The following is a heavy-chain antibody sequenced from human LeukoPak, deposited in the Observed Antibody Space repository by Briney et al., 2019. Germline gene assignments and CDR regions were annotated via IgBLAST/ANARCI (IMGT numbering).Heavy chain of an antibody. CDR1: GFTFSSYS. D-gene: IGHD1-26*01. J-gene: IGHJ5*02. Sequence: PGGSLRLSCAASGFTFSSYSMNWVRQASGKGLEWVGRIRSKANSYATAYAASVKGRFTISRDDSKNTAYLQMNSLKTEDTAVYYCTRKSPGGVGAENWFDPWGQGTLVTVSS. CDR3: TRKSPGGVGAENWFDP. V-gene: IGHV3-73*01. CDR2: IRSKANSYAT.